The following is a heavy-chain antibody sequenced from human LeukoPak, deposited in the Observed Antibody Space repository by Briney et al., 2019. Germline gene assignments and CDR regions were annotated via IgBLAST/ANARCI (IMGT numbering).Heavy chain of an antibody. CDR1: GGSISSSSYY. V-gene: IGHV4-39*07. CDR2: IYYSGST. Sequence: SETLSLTCTVSGGSISSSSYYWGWTRQPPGKGLEWIGSIYYSGSTYYNPSLKSRVTISVDTSKNQFSLKLSSVTAADTAVYYCARVNYYYYYMDVWGKGTTVTVSS. CDR3: ARVNYYYYYMDV. J-gene: IGHJ6*03.